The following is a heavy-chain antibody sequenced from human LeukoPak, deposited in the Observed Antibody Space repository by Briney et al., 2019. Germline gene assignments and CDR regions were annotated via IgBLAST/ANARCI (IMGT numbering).Heavy chain of an antibody. CDR2: INTHNGGT. Sequence: GSVKGSCKASGYTFTVDDMDWVRQGPGQGGGWMGGINTHNGGTNSAQNFQARVTMTTDTSISTAYIELSSLRSDDPAVYYCARASESYRPETDYCGQGTLVTVSS. J-gene: IGHJ4*02. CDR1: GYTFTVDD. CDR3: ARASESYRPETDY. D-gene: IGHD1-26*01. V-gene: IGHV1-2*02.